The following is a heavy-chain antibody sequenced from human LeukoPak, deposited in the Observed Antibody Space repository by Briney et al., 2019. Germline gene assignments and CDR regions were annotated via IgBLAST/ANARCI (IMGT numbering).Heavy chain of an antibody. J-gene: IGHJ4*02. D-gene: IGHD4-23*01. Sequence: PGGSLRLSCAASGFTFSSYWMSWVRQTPGKGLEWVANIKQDGNDKYYVDSVKGRFTISRDNAKNSLYLQMNSLRAEDTAVYYCARDFPPTTVVTPFGYWGQGTLVTVSS. CDR1: GFTFSSYW. CDR2: IKQDGNDK. V-gene: IGHV3-7*01. CDR3: ARDFPPTTVVTPFGY.